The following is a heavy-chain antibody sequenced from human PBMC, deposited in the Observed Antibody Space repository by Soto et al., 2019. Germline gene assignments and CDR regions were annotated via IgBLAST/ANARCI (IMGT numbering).Heavy chain of an antibody. D-gene: IGHD3-10*01. CDR3: AKERLGRGIDY. V-gene: IGHV3-23*01. CDR1: GFTFSNYA. CDR2: VNNGGGGT. J-gene: IGHJ4*02. Sequence: GGSLRLSCAASGFTFSNYAMTWVRQAPGKGPEWISTVNNGGGGTYYADSVKGRFTISRDNSKNTLYLQVSSLRAEDAAAYYCAKERLGRGIDYWGQGILVTVSS.